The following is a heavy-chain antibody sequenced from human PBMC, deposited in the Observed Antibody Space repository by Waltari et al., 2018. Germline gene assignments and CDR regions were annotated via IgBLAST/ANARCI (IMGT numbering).Heavy chain of an antibody. J-gene: IGHJ3*02. CDR3: ARDLHYYDNTPNAFEI. D-gene: IGHD3-22*01. CDR1: GFTFSSYG. V-gene: IGHV3-33*01. CDR2: IWYDGSNK. Sequence: QVQLVESGGGVVQPGRSLRLSCAASGFTFSSYGMPWVRQAPGKGLEWVAVIWYDGSNKYYEDSVKGRLTIPRENSKNTLYLQMNSRRAEDTAVYYFARDLHYYDNTPNAFEIWGQGTMVTVSS.